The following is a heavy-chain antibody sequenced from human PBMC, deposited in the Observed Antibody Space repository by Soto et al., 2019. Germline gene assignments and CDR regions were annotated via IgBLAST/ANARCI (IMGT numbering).Heavy chain of an antibody. D-gene: IGHD2-15*01. Sequence: PGGALRLSCAAPGFSFNTYNMNWVRQAPGKGLEWVSSISSSSTYIYYADSVKGRFTISRDNAKNSLYLQMNSLRAEDTAVYYCAKDKATVVTLFDYWGQGTLVTVSS. V-gene: IGHV3-21*01. CDR2: ISSSSTYI. CDR3: AKDKATVVTLFDY. J-gene: IGHJ4*02. CDR1: GFSFNTYN.